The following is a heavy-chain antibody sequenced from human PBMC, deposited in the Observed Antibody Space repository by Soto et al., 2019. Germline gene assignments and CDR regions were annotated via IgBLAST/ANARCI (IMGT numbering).Heavy chain of an antibody. V-gene: IGHV3-23*01. CDR2: ICGSGGST. CDR3: AKGLKYQVVAATDDY. D-gene: IGHD2-15*01. CDR1: GFTFSSYA. Sequence: PGGSLRLSCAASGFTFSSYAMSWVRQAPGKGLEWVSAICGSGGSTYYADSVKGRFTISRDNSKNTLYLQMNSLRAEDTAVYYCAKGLKYQVVAATDDYWGLGTLVTVSS. J-gene: IGHJ4*02.